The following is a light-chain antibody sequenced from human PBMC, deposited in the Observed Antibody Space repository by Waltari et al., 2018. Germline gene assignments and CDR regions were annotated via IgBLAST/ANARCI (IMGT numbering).Light chain of an antibody. V-gene: IGLV2-23*02. CDR2: EVI. J-gene: IGLJ3*02. Sequence: QSALTQPASVSGSPGQSITISCPGTSSDVGFYTLVSWYQQHPDKAPKPRVSEVIERPSGVSNRFSGSKSGNTASLTICGRQAEDEADYYCCSYVGRNMWVFGGGTKVTVL. CDR3: CSYVGRNMWV. CDR1: SSDVGFYTL.